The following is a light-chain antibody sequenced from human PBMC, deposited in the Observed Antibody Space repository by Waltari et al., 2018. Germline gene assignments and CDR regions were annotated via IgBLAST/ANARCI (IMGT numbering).Light chain of an antibody. Sequence: DIQMTQYPSTLPASVGDRVTITCRASQSISSWLAWYQQTPGKAPKLLIYKASSLEGGVPSRFSGSGSETEFTLTISSLQPDDFATYYCQQYNSYRTFGQGTKVEIK. CDR1: QSISSW. CDR2: KAS. V-gene: IGKV1-5*03. J-gene: IGKJ1*01. CDR3: QQYNSYRT.